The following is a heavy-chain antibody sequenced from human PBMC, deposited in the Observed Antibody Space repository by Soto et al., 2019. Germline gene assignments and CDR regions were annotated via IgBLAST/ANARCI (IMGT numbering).Heavy chain of an antibody. J-gene: IGHJ6*02. CDR3: ARDPPFSGILRGTPIMDV. D-gene: IGHD4-17*01. CDR2: ISAYNGDT. V-gene: IGHV1-18*04. CDR1: GYSFTTHG. Sequence: QVQLVQSEAEVRKPGASVKVSCKASGYSFTTHGISWVRRAPGHGLEWMGWISAYNGDTHYVQRFQGRLTMTTDTSPSTAYMVLRSLTSDDTAVYYCARDPPFSGILRGTPIMDVWGQGTTVTVSS.